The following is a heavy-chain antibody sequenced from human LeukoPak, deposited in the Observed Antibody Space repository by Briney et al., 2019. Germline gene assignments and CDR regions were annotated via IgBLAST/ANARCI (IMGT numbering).Heavy chain of an antibody. D-gene: IGHD4-17*01. J-gene: IGHJ4*02. V-gene: IGHV4-34*01. Sequence: SETLSLTCAVYGGSFSGYYWSWIRQPPGKGLEWIGEINHSGSTNYNPSLKSRVTISVDTSKNQFSLKLSSVTAADTAVYYCARELATVTNYFDYWGQETLVTVSS. CDR3: ARELATVTNYFDY. CDR2: INHSGST. CDR1: GGSFSGYY.